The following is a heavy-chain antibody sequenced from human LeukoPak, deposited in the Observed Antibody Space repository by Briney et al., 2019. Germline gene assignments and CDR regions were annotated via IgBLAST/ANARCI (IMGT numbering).Heavy chain of an antibody. D-gene: IGHD2-15*01. CDR2: ISSSSSYI. CDR3: ARDTVVAATQPYYFDY. V-gene: IGHV3-21*01. CDR1: GFTFSSYS. Sequence: PGGSLRLSCAASGFTFSSYSMNWVRQAPGKGLEWVSSISSSSSYIYYADSVKGRFTISRDNAKNSLYLQINRLRAEDTAVYYCARDTVVAATQPYYFDYWGQGTLVTVSS. J-gene: IGHJ4*02.